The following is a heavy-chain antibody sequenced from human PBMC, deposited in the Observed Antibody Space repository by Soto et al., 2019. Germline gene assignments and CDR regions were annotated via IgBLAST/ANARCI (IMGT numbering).Heavy chain of an antibody. J-gene: IGHJ4*02. CDR2: ISKSDYT. Sequence: PGGSLRLSCTVSGFAFNNYGINWVRQAPGKGLECVSAISKSDYTYYSDSVKRRFTISRDNAKKSVSLQMKTLIIEDTAVCYCAREDSIIIPAVSDFWGQGTLVTVSS. V-gene: IGHV3-21*01. CDR3: AREDSIIIPAVSDF. CDR1: GFAFNNYG. D-gene: IGHD2-2*01.